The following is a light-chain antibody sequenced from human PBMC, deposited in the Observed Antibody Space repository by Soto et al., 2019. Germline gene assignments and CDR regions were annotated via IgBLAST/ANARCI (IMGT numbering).Light chain of an antibody. J-gene: IGLJ2*01. V-gene: IGLV2-14*01. CDR2: EVI. CDR1: NGDIGRYNY. CDR3: SSYTNMDTVI. Sequence: QSALTQPASVSGSPGQSITISCAGTNGDIGRYNYVSWHQQHPGKAPKLLIFEVIHRPSGVSNRFSGSKSGSKASLTISVLQAEDEADYYCSSYTNMDTVIFGGGTKVTVL.